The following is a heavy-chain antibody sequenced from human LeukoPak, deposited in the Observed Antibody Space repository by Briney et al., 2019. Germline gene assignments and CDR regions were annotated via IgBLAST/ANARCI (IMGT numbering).Heavy chain of an antibody. D-gene: IGHD3-9*01. Sequence: ASVKVSCKASGYTFTGYFMHWVRQAPGQGLEWMGWINPNSGDANYAQKFQGRVTMTRDTSISTAYMELSRLGSDDTAVYYCARARDDILTGYYGYWGQGTLVTVSS. CDR3: ARARDDILTGYYGY. V-gene: IGHV1-2*02. CDR2: INPNSGDA. J-gene: IGHJ4*02. CDR1: GYTFTGYF.